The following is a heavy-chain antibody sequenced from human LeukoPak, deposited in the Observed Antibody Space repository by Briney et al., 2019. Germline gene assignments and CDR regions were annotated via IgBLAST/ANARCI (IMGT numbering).Heavy chain of an antibody. J-gene: IGHJ3*02. V-gene: IGHV3-53*01. CDR2: IYSGGST. CDR1: GFTVSSNY. D-gene: IGHD3-22*01. CDR3: ASPGGYYYDSSGTPGSNAFDI. Sequence: GGSLRLSCAASGFTVSSNYMSRVRQAPGKGLEWVSVIYSGGSTYYADSVKGRFTISRDNSKNTLYLQMNSLRAEDTAVYYCASPGGYYYDSSGTPGSNAFDIWGQGTMVTVSS.